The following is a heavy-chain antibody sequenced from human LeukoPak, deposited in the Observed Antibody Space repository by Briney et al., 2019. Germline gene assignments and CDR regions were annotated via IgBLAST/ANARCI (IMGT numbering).Heavy chain of an antibody. CDR1: GDSISYGSYY. D-gene: IGHD3-3*01. J-gene: IGHJ6*03. CDR3: ARDVPIFGVVSYYYYMDV. Sequence: SETLSLTCTVSGDSISYGSYYWSWIRQPAGKGLEWIGRIYTSGNTNYNPSLKSRVTISVDTSKNQFSLELSSVTAADTAVYYCARDVPIFGVVSYYYYMDVWGQGTTVTVS. CDR2: IYTSGNT. V-gene: IGHV4-61*02.